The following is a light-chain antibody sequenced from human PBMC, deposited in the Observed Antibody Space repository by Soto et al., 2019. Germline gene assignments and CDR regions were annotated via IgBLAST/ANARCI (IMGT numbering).Light chain of an antibody. CDR1: QRVGTY. V-gene: IGKV1-39*01. Sequence: DIQMTQSPSSLSASVGDRVTITCRASQRVGTYVNWYQKKPRKAPKLLIYAASSLQSGVPSRFRGSESGTDFTLTITSLQPEDSATYFCQQSYNIPFTFGPGTKVDIK. J-gene: IGKJ3*01. CDR3: QQSYNIPFT. CDR2: AAS.